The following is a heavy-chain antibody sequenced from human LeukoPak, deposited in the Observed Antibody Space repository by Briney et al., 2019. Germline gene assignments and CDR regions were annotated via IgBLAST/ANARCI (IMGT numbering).Heavy chain of an antibody. V-gene: IGHV4-59*01. CDR2: VFYTGYT. CDR3: ARDRDLSLGNLLAHNWFEP. D-gene: IGHD3-3*02. Sequence: SETLSLTCTVSGASISSSYWSWIRQPPGEGLEWIGYVFYTGYTTYNPSLESRVTISIDTSKNQFYLQLRSVTAADTAVYFCARDRDLSLGNLLAHNWFEPWGQGTLVTVSS. J-gene: IGHJ5*02. CDR1: GASISSSY.